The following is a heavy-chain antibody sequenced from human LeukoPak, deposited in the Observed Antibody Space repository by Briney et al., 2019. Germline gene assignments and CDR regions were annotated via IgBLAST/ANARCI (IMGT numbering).Heavy chain of an antibody. V-gene: IGHV4-59*08. CDR3: ARGFLMWNRNYNYFTHV. J-gene: IGHJ6*03. CDR2: IYYSGST. D-gene: IGHD1-1*01. Sequence: SETLPLTCTVSGGSISSHCWSWIRQPPGKGLEWIGYIYYSGSTNYNPSLKSRVTISVDTSKNQFSLKLSSVTAADTAVYYCARGFLMWNRNYNYFTHVRGKGTTVTVSS. CDR1: GGSISSHC.